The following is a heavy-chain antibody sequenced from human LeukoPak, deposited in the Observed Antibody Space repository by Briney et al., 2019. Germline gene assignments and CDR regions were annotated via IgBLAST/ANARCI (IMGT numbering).Heavy chain of an antibody. D-gene: IGHD3-10*01. J-gene: IGHJ4*02. CDR1: GYTFTSYG. V-gene: IGHV1-18*01. CDR2: ISAYNGNT. Sequence: ASLKVSCKSSGYTFTSYGFTWVRQPPGQGLEWMGWISAYNGNTNYLQKLQGRVTMSTDTSTSTVYMELRSLRSDDTAVYYCARGGLTESVDYWGQGTLVTVSS. CDR3: ARGGLTESVDY.